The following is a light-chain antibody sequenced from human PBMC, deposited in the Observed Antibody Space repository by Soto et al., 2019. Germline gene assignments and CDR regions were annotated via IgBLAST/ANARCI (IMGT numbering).Light chain of an antibody. V-gene: IGKV3D-11*02. Sequence: EIVLTQSPATLSLSPGDRATLSCRASQSVSSYLAWYQQKPGQAPRLLIYDASNRAAGIPARFSGXXXXXXXXXTITSLEPEDFAVYYCQQRSNWPSTFGGGTKVEIK. CDR3: QQRSNWPST. CDR1: QSVSSY. J-gene: IGKJ4*01. CDR2: DAS.